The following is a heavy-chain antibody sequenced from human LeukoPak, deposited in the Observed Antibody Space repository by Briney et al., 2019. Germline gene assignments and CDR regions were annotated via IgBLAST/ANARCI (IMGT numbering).Heavy chain of an antibody. CDR2: ISSSSSTI. J-gene: IGHJ3*02. Sequence: PGGSLRLSCAASGFTFSSYSMNWVRQAPGKGLEWVSYISSSSSTIYYADSVKGRFTISRDNAKNSLYLQMNSLRAEDTAVYYCARSTRAIAFDIWGQGTMVTVSS. V-gene: IGHV3-48*01. CDR1: GFTFSSYS. CDR3: ARSTRAIAFDI. D-gene: IGHD2-2*01.